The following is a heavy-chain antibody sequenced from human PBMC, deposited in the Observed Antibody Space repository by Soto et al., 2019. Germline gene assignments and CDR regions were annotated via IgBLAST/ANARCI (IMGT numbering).Heavy chain of an antibody. CDR1: GFTFSSYG. J-gene: IGHJ4*02. D-gene: IGHD6-19*01. CDR2: IWYDGSNK. Sequence: GGSLRLSCAASGFTFSSYGMHWVRQAPGKGLEWVAVIWYDGSNKYYADSVKGRFTISRDNSKNTLYLQMNSLRAEDTAVYYCARDTSQWLVRPNFDYWGQGTLVTVSS. V-gene: IGHV3-33*01. CDR3: ARDTSQWLVRPNFDY.